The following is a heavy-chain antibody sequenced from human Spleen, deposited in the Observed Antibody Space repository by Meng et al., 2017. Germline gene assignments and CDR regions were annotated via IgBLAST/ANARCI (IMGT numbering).Heavy chain of an antibody. Sequence: QVNVQDSGPGLGKPLWTLSLTGAVYGGSFSGYYWSWIRQPPGKGLEWIGEINHSGSTNYNPSLKSRVTISVDTSKNQFSLKLSSVTAADTAVYYCARVSRGWSGYYGYWGQGTLVTVSS. D-gene: IGHD3-3*01. V-gene: IGHV4-34*01. J-gene: IGHJ4*02. CDR2: INHSGST. CDR3: ARVSRGWSGYYGY. CDR1: GGSFSGYY.